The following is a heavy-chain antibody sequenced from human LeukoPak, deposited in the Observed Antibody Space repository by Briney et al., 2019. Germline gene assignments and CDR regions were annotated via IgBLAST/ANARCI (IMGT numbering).Heavy chain of an antibody. Sequence: GGSLRLSCAASGFTVSSNYMSWVRQAPGKGLEWVSVIYSGGGTYYADSVKGRFTISRDNSKTTLYLQMNSLRAEDTAVYYCAKAERWLYYDSWGQGTLVTVSS. J-gene: IGHJ4*02. CDR2: IYSGGGT. D-gene: IGHD5-24*01. CDR3: AKAERWLYYDS. CDR1: GFTVSSNY. V-gene: IGHV3-53*01.